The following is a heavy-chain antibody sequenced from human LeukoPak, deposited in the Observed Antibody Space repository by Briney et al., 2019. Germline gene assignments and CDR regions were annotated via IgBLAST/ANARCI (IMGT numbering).Heavy chain of an antibody. Sequence: GGSLRLSCAASGFTFSSYDMHWVRQPAGKGLEWVSAIGPAGDTYYPGSVKGRFTVSRENAKSSLYLQMNSLSAGDTAVYYCAKGWIQLWLRFDYWGQGTLVTVSS. CDR3: AKGWIQLWLRFDY. J-gene: IGHJ4*02. D-gene: IGHD5-18*01. V-gene: IGHV3-13*01. CDR2: IGPAGDT. CDR1: GFTFSSYD.